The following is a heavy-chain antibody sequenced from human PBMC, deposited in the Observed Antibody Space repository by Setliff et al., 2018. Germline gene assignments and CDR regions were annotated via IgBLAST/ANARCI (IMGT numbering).Heavy chain of an antibody. D-gene: IGHD5-18*01. J-gene: IGHJ4*02. V-gene: IGHV1-24*01. CDR2: FDPEDGET. Sequence: ASVKVSCKVSGYTLTELSRHWVRQATGKGLEWMGGFDPEDGETIYAQKFQGRVTMTEDTSTDTAYMELSSLRSEDTAVYYCAAIGLDTALMTGVLFDFWGQGTLVTVSS. CDR3: AAIGLDTALMTGVLFDF. CDR1: GYTLTELS.